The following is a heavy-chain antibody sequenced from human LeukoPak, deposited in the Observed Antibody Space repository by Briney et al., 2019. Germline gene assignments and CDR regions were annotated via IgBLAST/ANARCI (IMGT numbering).Heavy chain of an antibody. Sequence: PGGSLRLSCAASGFIFSSYWMHWVRQAPGKGLVWVSRINSDGSSTSYADSVKGRFTNSRDNAKNTLYLQMNSLRAEDTAVYYCARRVVVPAAPYYFDYWGQGTLVTVSS. J-gene: IGHJ4*02. CDR1: GFIFSSYW. CDR3: ARRVVVPAAPYYFDY. CDR2: INSDGSST. V-gene: IGHV3-74*01. D-gene: IGHD2-2*01.